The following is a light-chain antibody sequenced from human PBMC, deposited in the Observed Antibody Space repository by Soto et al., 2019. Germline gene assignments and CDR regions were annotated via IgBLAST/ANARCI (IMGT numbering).Light chain of an antibody. CDR3: AAWDDSLNGRNWV. CDR1: SRDVGGSNY. CDR2: EVS. Sequence: QSVLIQPASVSGSPGQSITISCTGTSRDVGGSNYVSWYQHHPHRAPKLLIYEVSYRPSGVSSRFSGSKSGNTASLTISGLQAEDEADYYCAAWDDSLNGRNWVFGGGTKLTVL. J-gene: IGLJ3*02. V-gene: IGLV2-14*01.